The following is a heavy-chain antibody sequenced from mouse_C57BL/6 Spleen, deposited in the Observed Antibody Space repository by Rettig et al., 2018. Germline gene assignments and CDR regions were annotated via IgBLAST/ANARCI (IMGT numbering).Heavy chain of an antibody. CDR3: ARDALGYDGFAY. CDR2: SRNKANDYTT. D-gene: IGHD2-2*01. V-gene: IGHV7-1*01. Sequence: EVKLVESGGGLVQSGRSLRLSCATSGFTFSDFYMEWVRQAPGKGLEWIAASRNKANDYTTEYSASVKGRFIVSRDTSQSILYLQMNALRAEDTAIYYCARDALGYDGFAYWGQGTLVTVSA. CDR1: GFTFSDFY. J-gene: IGHJ3*01.